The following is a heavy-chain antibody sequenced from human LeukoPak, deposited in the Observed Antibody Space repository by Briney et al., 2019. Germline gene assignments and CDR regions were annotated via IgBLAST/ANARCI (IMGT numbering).Heavy chain of an antibody. J-gene: IGHJ4*02. Sequence: PGGSLRLSCAASGFTFSSYSMNWVRQAPGKGLEWVSSISSSSSYIYYADSVKGRFTISRDNAKNSLYLQMNSLRAEDTAVYYCAKGAGTIFGVVIIEDYFDYWGQGTLVTVSS. V-gene: IGHV3-21*01. CDR2: ISSSSSYI. CDR1: GFTFSSYS. D-gene: IGHD3-3*01. CDR3: AKGAGTIFGVVIIEDYFDY.